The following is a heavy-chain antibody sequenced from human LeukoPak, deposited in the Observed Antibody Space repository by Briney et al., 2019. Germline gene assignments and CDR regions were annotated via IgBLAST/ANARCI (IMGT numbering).Heavy chain of an antibody. J-gene: IGHJ4*02. CDR3: ARSMTTVTTIDY. Sequence: GGSLRLSCAASEFTFSDYYMSWIRQAPGKGLEWVSYISSSSSYTNYADSVKGRFTISRDNAKNSLYLQMNSLRAEDTAVYYCARSMTTVTTIDYWGQGTLATVSS. CDR2: ISSSSSYT. V-gene: IGHV3-11*06. CDR1: EFTFSDYY. D-gene: IGHD4-17*01.